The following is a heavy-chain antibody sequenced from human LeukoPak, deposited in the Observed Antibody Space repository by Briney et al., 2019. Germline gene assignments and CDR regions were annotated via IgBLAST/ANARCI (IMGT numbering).Heavy chain of an antibody. CDR3: ASLAPPLFDY. J-gene: IGHJ4*02. Sequence: SETLSLTCTVSGGSISSSSYYWGWIRQPPGKGLEWIGSIYYSGGTYYNPSLKSRVTISVDTSKNQFSLKLSSVTAADTAVYYCASLAPPLFDYWGQGTLVTVSS. CDR2: IYYSGGT. V-gene: IGHV4-39*07. CDR1: GGSISSSSYY.